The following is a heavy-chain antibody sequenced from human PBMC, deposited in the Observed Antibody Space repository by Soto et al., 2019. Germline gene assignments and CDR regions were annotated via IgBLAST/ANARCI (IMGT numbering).Heavy chain of an antibody. V-gene: IGHV1-18*04. CDR1: GYTFTSYG. D-gene: IGHD3-3*01. CDR3: ALFRGGEWLSPDAFDI. Sequence: QVQLVQSGAEVKKPGASVKVSCKASGYTFTSYGISWVRQAPGQGLEWMGWISAYNGNTNYAQKLQGRVTMTTDTSTRTAYMELRSLRSDDTAVYYCALFRGGEWLSPDAFDIWGQGTMVTVSS. CDR2: ISAYNGNT. J-gene: IGHJ3*02.